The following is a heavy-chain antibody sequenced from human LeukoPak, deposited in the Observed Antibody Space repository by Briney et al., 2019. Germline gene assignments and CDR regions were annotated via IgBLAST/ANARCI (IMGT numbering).Heavy chain of an antibody. CDR3: AKGRTTRYLDWLSRTGGDFDF. V-gene: IGHV3-9*01. D-gene: IGHD3-9*01. CDR1: GFAYEDFA. Sequence: PGRSLRLSCAASGFAYEDFAMAWVRQGPGKGLEWVAGISWNSDAIGYAGSVKGRFIISRDNARKSMYLQMNGLRVEDTALYYCAKGRTTRYLDWLSRTGGDFDFWGQGILVTVSS. CDR2: ISWNSDAI. J-gene: IGHJ4*02.